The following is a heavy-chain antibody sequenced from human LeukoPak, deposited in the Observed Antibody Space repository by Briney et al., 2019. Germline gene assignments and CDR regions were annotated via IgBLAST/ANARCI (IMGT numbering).Heavy chain of an antibody. CDR1: GDSVSSNNAA. CDR3: AREAGSTGPVGAFDI. V-gene: IGHV6-1*01. J-gene: IGHJ3*02. Sequence: SQTLSLTCAISGDSVSSNNAAWNWIRQSPSKGLEWLGKTYYRSKWYDDYAVSVKSRITINPDTSKNQFTLKMNSVTPEDTAVYYCAREAGSTGPVGAFDIWGQGTRVTVSS. D-gene: IGHD6-19*01. CDR2: TYYRSKWYD.